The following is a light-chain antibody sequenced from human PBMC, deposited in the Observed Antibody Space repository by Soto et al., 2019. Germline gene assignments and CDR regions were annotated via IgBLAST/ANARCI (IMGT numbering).Light chain of an antibody. J-gene: IGLJ1*01. Sequence: QSLLTQPPSASGSPGQSVTISCTGTSSDVGAYDYVSWYQQHPVKAPKLMIYEINKRPSGVPDRFSGSKSGNTASLTVSGLQAEDEADYYCSSFAGSNNFPYVFGTGTKVTVL. CDR3: SSFAGSNNFPYV. CDR2: EIN. CDR1: SSDVGAYDY. V-gene: IGLV2-8*01.